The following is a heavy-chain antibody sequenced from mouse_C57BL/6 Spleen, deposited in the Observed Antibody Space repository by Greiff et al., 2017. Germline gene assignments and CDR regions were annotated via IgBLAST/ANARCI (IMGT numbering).Heavy chain of an antibody. CDR1: GYTFTSYW. CDR2: IHPNSGST. V-gene: IGHV1-64*01. D-gene: IGHD1-1*01. Sequence: QVQLQQSGAELVKPGASVKLSCKASGYTFTSYWMHWVKQRPGQGLEWIGMIHPNSGSTNYNEKFKSKATLTVDKSSSTAYMQLSSLTSEDSAVYYCARCFITTAVFDYWGQGTTLTVSS. J-gene: IGHJ2*01. CDR3: ARCFITTAVFDY.